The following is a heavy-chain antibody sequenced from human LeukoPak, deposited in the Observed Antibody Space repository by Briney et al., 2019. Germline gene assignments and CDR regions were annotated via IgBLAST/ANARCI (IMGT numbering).Heavy chain of an antibody. CDR2: IYYSGST. CDR3: ARLRSSSSGSYYYYYGMDV. J-gene: IGHJ6*02. Sequence: SETLSLTCTVSGGSISGRSYYWSWIRQPPGKGLEWIGYIYYSGSTNYNPSLKSRVTISVDTSKNQFSLKLSSVTAADTAVYYCARLRSSSSGSYYYYYGMDVWGQGTTVTVSS. D-gene: IGHD6-13*01. V-gene: IGHV4-61*01. CDR1: GGSISGRSYY.